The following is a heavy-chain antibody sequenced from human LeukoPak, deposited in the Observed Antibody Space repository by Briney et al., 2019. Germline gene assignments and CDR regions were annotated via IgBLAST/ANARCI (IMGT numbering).Heavy chain of an antibody. D-gene: IGHD5-18*01. CDR1: GYTFTSYA. CDR2: INAGNGNT. CDR3: AYRGYSYGYQIDY. J-gene: IGHJ4*02. V-gene: IGHV1-3*01. Sequence: ASVTVSCKASGYTFTSYAMHWVRQAPGQRLGWMGWINAGNGNTKYSQKFQGRVTITRDTSASTAYMELSSLRSEDTAVYYCAYRGYSYGYQIDYWGQGTLVTVSS.